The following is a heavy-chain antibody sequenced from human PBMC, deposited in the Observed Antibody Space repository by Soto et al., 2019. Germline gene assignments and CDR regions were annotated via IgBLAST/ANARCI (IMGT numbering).Heavy chain of an antibody. D-gene: IGHD2-15*01. J-gene: IGHJ6*02. CDR1: GGTFSSYA. V-gene: IGHV1-69*12. CDR2: IIPIFGTA. CDR3: ARKNDGGNDYYYSGMDV. Sequence: QVQLVQSGAEVKKPGSSVKVSCKASGGTFSSYAISWVRQAPGQGLEWMGGIIPIFGTANYAQKFQDRVTITADESTSTAYMELSSLRSEDTAVYYCARKNDGGNDYYYSGMDVWGQGTTVTVSS.